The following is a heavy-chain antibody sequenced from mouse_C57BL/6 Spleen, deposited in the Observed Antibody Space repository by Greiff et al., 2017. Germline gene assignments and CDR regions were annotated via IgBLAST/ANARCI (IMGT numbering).Heavy chain of an antibody. CDR3: ARRGITGTDY. Sequence: EVQLVEPGGGLVKPGGSLKLSCAASGFTFSDYGMHWVRQAPEKGLEWVAYISSGSSTIYYADTVKGRFTLSRDNAKNTRFLQVNSLRSEDRAMYYCARRGITGTDYWGQGTSLTVSS. CDR2: ISSGSSTI. D-gene: IGHD4-1*01. V-gene: IGHV5-17*01. J-gene: IGHJ2*02. CDR1: GFTFSDYG.